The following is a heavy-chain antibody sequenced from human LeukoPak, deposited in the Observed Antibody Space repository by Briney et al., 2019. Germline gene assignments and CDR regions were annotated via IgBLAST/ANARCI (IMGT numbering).Heavy chain of an antibody. CDR3: ARAYCSSTSCYDSWFDP. J-gene: IGHJ5*02. D-gene: IGHD2-2*01. Sequence: ASVKVSCKASGGTFSSYVISWVRQAPGQGLEWMGGIIPIFGTANYAQKFQGRVTITADESTSTAYMELSSLRSEDTAVYYCARAYCSSTSCYDSWFDPWGRGTLVTVSS. CDR2: IIPIFGTA. CDR1: GGTFSSYV. V-gene: IGHV1-69*13.